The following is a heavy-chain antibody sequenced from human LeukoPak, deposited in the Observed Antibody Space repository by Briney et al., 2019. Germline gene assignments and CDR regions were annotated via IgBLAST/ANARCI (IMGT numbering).Heavy chain of an antibody. CDR2: ISSSSTI. Sequence: PGGSLRLSCAASGFTFSSYEMNWVRQAPGKGLEWVSYISSSSTIYYADSVKGRFTISRDNAKNSLYLQMNSLRAEDTALYYCARAGGGSYYDAFDIWGQGTMVTVSS. J-gene: IGHJ3*02. CDR3: ARAGGGSYYDAFDI. D-gene: IGHD1-26*01. V-gene: IGHV3-48*03. CDR1: GFTFSSYE.